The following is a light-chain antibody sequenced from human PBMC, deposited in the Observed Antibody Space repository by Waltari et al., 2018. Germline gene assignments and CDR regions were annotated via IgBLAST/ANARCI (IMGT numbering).Light chain of an antibody. J-gene: IGKJ1*01. CDR3: QKYGTSPRT. V-gene: IGKV3-20*01. CDR2: GAS. Sequence: EIVLTQSPGTLSLSPGGRATLSGRASQSVTSNYLAWYQQNPGQAPRLIMFGASTRATGIPDRFSGSGSGTDFTLTISRLEPEDFAVYYCQKYGTSPRTFGQGTKVEIK. CDR1: QSVTSNY.